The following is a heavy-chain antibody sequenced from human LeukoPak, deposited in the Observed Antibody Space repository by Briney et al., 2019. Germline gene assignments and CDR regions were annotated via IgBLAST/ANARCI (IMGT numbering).Heavy chain of an antibody. CDR3: ARALLHYYDSSGYFDY. J-gene: IGHJ4*02. CDR1: GGSFSGYY. D-gene: IGHD3-22*01. Sequence: SETLSLTCAVYGGSFSGYYWSWIRQPPGKGLEWIGEINHSGSTNYNPSLKSRVTISVDTSKNQFSLKLSSVTAADTAVYYCARALLHYYDSSGYFDYWGQGTLVTVSS. CDR2: INHSGST. V-gene: IGHV4-34*01.